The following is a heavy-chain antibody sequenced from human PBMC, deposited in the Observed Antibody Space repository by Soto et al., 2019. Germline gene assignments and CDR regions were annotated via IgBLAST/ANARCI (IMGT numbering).Heavy chain of an antibody. Sequence: EVQLVESGGGMVMPGGSLRLSCAASGFTFSDAWMTWIRQAPGKGLQCVGRIKRKIDGETTDYAAPVKGRFTISRNDSKLKLYMQMNSLKVENTAMYYGVTDRGGGMDVGGQGTTVTVSS. V-gene: IGHV3-15*01. J-gene: IGHJ6*01. D-gene: IGHD3-10*01. CDR2: IKRKIDGETT. CDR1: GFTFSDAW. CDR3: VTDRGGGMDV.